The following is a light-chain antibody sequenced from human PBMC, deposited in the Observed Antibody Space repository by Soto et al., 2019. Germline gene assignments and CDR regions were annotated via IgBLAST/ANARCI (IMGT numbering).Light chain of an antibody. CDR2: GAS. CDR3: QQSKKWPLT. Sequence: EIMLTQSPATLSVSPGERATLSCRASQNVGSYLAWYQQKPGQAPRLLIYGASTRATGIPARFSGSGSGTEFTLTISSLQSEDFAFYYCQQSKKWPLTLGQGARLEFK. V-gene: IGKV3-15*01. J-gene: IGKJ2*01. CDR1: QNVGSY.